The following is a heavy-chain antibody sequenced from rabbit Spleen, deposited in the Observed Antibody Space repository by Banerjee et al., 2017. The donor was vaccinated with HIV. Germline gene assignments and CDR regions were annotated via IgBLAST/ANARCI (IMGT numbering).Heavy chain of an antibody. CDR1: GFTLSSYW. CDR2: IYNGNGVT. D-gene: IGHD8-1*01. J-gene: IGHJ4*01. Sequence: QEQLVESGGGLVKPGGTLTLTCKASGFTLSSYWMSWVRQAPGKGLELIACIYNGNGVTNYPSWAKGRFSISRSTNLNTVDLKMTSLTAADTANYFCARDFEYGGTSYASGLWGPGTLVTVS. CDR3: ARDFEYGGTSYASGL. V-gene: IGHV1S43*01.